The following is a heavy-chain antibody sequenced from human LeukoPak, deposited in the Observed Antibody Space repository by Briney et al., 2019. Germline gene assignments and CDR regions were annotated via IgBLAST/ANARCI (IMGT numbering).Heavy chain of an antibody. D-gene: IGHD3-16*02. CDR1: GGSISSGSYY. CDR3: AGVKRVINWFDP. J-gene: IGHJ5*02. V-gene: IGHV4-61*02. CDR2: IYTSGST. Sequence: SETLSLTCTVSGGSISSGSYYWSWIRQPAGKGLEWIGRIYTSGSTNYNPSLKSRVTISVDTSKNQFSLKLSSVTAADTAVYYCAGVKRVINWFDPWGQGTLVTVSS.